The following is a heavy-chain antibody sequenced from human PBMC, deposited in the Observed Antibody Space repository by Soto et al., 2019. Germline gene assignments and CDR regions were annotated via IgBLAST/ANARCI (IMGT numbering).Heavy chain of an antibody. CDR1: GDSVSSNSAA. V-gene: IGHV6-1*01. D-gene: IGHD3-16*01. CDR3: ATWRYDY. J-gene: IGHJ4*02. CDR2: TYYRSKWYN. Sequence: QVQLQQSGPGLVKPSQSLSLTCAISGDSVSSNSAAWNWIRQSPSRGLEWLGRTYYRSKWYNEYASSVKSRITIDADTSKNQCSLQVNSVTPEDTAVYYCATWRYDYWGQGTLVTVSS.